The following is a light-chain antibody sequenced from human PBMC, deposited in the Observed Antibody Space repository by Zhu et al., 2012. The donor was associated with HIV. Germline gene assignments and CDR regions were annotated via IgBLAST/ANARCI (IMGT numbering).Light chain of an antibody. CDR1: QSISSY. CDR2: AAS. V-gene: IGKV1-39*01. J-gene: IGKJ4*01. Sequence: RVTITCRASQSISSYLNWYQQKPGKAPKLLIYAASSLQSGVPSRFSGSGSGTDFTLTISSLQPEDFATYYCQQSYSTPLTFGGGTKVEIK. CDR3: QQSYSTPLT.